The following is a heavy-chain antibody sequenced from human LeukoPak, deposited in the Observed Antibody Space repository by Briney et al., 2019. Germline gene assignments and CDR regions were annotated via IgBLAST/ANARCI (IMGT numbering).Heavy chain of an antibody. V-gene: IGHV1-69*13. CDR1: GGTFSSYA. CDR3: ARAAVIVVVVAATPDDAFDI. Sequence: SVKVSCKASGGTFSSYAISWVRQAPGQGLEWMGGIIPIFGTANYAHKFQGRATITADESTSTAYMELSSLRSEDTAVYYCARAAVIVVVVAATPDDAFDIWGQGTMVTVSS. J-gene: IGHJ3*02. CDR2: IIPIFGTA. D-gene: IGHD2-15*01.